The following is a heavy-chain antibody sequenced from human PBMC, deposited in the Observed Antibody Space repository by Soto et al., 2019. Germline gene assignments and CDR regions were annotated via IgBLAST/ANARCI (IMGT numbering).Heavy chain of an antibody. CDR3: ARQLWSYQWYFDL. CDR1: GGSISSYY. V-gene: IGHV4-59*08. Sequence: QVQLQESGPGLVKPSETLSLTCTVSGGSISSYYWTWIRQPPGKGLEWIGYIYDSGSTNYNPSLKSRVTIPVDTSKNQFSLKLSSVTAADTAVYYCARQLWSYQWYFDLWGRGTLVTVSS. D-gene: IGHD5-18*01. CDR2: IYDSGST. J-gene: IGHJ2*01.